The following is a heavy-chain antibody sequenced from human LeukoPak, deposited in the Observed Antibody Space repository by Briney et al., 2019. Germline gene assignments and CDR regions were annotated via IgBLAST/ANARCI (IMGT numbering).Heavy chain of an antibody. Sequence: GGSLRLSCAASGFIFSSYSMNWVRQAPGTGLEWVSAISPSSSYIYYADSVKGRLTISRDNAKNSLYLQMNNLRAEDTAVYYCARAPGYCNTTSCHSWFDPWGQGTLVTVSS. V-gene: IGHV3-21*01. CDR1: GFIFSSYS. CDR3: ARAPGYCNTTSCHSWFDP. D-gene: IGHD2-2*01. J-gene: IGHJ5*02. CDR2: ISPSSSYI.